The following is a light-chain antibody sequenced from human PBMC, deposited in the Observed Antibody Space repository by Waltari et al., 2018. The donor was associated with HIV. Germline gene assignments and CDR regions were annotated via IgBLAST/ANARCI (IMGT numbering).Light chain of an antibody. V-gene: IGLV1-47*01. CDR3: VAWDDSLGGVV. CDR1: TSHIGRHY. Sequence: SVLTQPPSASGTPGPRVTISCSGSTSHIGRHYVFWYHHLPGTAPTLPIHRKNQRPSGVPDRFSGSTPGTSASLAISGLRSEDEADYYCVAWDDSLGGVVFGGGTKVAVL. CDR2: RKN. J-gene: IGLJ2*01.